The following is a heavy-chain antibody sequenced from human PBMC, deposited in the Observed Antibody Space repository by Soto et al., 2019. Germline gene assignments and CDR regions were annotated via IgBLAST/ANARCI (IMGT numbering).Heavy chain of an antibody. CDR2: INPKTAAT. Sequence: QVQLVQSGAEVKKSGASVKVSCKASGYSVSDYFIQWVRQAPGQGLEWVAWINPKTAATNYAKKFQGRGPLTGDTSFSTAYMELTRLRPDDTAVYYCARIKWGLDYYNGMDVWGQGTTVIVSS. D-gene: IGHD1-26*01. CDR1: GYSVSDYF. CDR3: ARIKWGLDYYNGMDV. J-gene: IGHJ6*02. V-gene: IGHV1-2*02.